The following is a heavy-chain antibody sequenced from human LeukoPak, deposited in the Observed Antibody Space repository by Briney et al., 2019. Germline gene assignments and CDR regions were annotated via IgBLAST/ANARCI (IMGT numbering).Heavy chain of an antibody. Sequence: PGGSLRLSCAASGFTFRSYGMHWVRQAPGKGLEWLAVISNDGNNKYYGDSVKGRLTISRDNSKNTMFLQMNSLRVEDTAVYYCARESYYYGSGSYWGAFDIWGQGTMVTVSS. V-gene: IGHV3-30*03. CDR1: GFTFRSYG. CDR2: ISNDGNNK. CDR3: ARESYYYGSGSYWGAFDI. J-gene: IGHJ3*02. D-gene: IGHD3-10*01.